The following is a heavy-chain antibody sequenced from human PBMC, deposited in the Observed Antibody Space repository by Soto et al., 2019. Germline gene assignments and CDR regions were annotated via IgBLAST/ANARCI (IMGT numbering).Heavy chain of an antibody. CDR1: GFTFSNSA. Sequence: EVQLLESGGGLVQPGGSLRLSCAASGFTFSNSAMSWVRQAPGKGLEWVSAIGGRGGSTYYADSVKGRFTISRDDSKNTLYLQMSSPRAEDTALYYCAKDTGRGGGSVFDYWGQGTLVTVSS. D-gene: IGHD2-15*01. CDR2: IGGRGGST. J-gene: IGHJ4*02. CDR3: AKDTGRGGGSVFDY. V-gene: IGHV3-23*01.